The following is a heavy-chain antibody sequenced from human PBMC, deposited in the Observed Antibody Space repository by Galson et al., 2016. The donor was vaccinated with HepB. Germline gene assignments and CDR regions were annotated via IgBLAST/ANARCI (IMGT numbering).Heavy chain of an antibody. D-gene: IGHD2-15*01. J-gene: IGHJ1*01. CDR1: AFTFSNYG. CDR2: ISGSGGTT. V-gene: IGHV3-23*01. Sequence: SLRLSCAASAFTFSNYGMHWVRQAPGKGLEWVSSISGSGGTTYYADSLKGRFTISRDNSKSTLYLQMNSLRAENTAVYYCAKGAYSLPENFQHWGQGTLVTVSS. CDR3: AKGAYSLPENFQH.